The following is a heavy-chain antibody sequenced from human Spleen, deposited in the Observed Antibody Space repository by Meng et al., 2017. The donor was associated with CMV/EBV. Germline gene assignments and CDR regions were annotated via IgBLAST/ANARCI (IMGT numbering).Heavy chain of an antibody. D-gene: IGHD3-22*01. CDR1: GFTFSGSA. CDR3: AKSITMIVVVRGYFDY. Sequence: GGSLRLSCAASGFTFSGSAMHWVRQASGKGLEWIGRIRSKTNNYATIYAASVKGRFTISRDDSKNTAYLQMNSLKSEDTAVYYCAKSITMIVVVRGYFDYWGQGTLVTVSS. J-gene: IGHJ4*02. CDR2: IRSKTNNYAT. V-gene: IGHV3-73*01.